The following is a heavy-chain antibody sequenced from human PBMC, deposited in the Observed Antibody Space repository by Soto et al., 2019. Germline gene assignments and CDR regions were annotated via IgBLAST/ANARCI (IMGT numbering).Heavy chain of an antibody. CDR1: GFTFSNHG. Sequence: GGSLRLSCAASGFTFSNHGMHWVRQAPGKGLEWVAVIWSDGNNRYYADSVKGRFTISRDNSKNTLYLQMNSLRAEDTAVYYCVRDGSGWSRSPWGQGTLVTVSS. CDR2: IWSDGNNR. CDR3: VRDGSGWSRSP. D-gene: IGHD6-19*01. V-gene: IGHV3-33*08. J-gene: IGHJ5*02.